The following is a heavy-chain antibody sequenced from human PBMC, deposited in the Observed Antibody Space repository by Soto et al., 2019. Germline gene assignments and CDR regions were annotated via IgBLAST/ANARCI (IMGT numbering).Heavy chain of an antibody. Sequence: QVQLQESGPGLVKPSQTLSLTCTVSGGSISSGGYYWSWIRQHPGKGLEWIGYIYYSGSTYYNPSLKIRFTISVDTSKNQFSLKLSSVTAADTAVYYCARENDYGDYAFDYWGQGTLVTVSS. D-gene: IGHD4-17*01. V-gene: IGHV4-31*03. CDR1: GGSISSGGYY. CDR3: ARENDYGDYAFDY. CDR2: IYYSGST. J-gene: IGHJ4*02.